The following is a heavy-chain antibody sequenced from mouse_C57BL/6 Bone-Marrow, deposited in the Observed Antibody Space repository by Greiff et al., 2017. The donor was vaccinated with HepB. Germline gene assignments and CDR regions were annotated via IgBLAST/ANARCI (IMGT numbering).Heavy chain of an antibody. Sequence: VHVKQSGPVLVKPGPSVKISCKASGFTFTDYYMHWVKQSHGKSLEWIGLVYPYNGGTSYNQKFKGKATLTVDTSSSTAYMELNSLTSEDSAVYYCARGEIYYDYDFFFAYWGQGTLVTVSA. CDR2: VYPYNGGT. J-gene: IGHJ3*01. V-gene: IGHV1-36*01. CDR1: GFTFTDYY. D-gene: IGHD2-4*01. CDR3: ARGEIYYDYDFFFAY.